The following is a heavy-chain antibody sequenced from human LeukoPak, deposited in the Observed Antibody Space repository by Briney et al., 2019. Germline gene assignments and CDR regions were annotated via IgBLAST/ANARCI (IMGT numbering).Heavy chain of an antibody. J-gene: IGHJ6*02. CDR1: GGSISSYY. CDR2: IYYSGST. V-gene: IGHV4-59*01. Sequence: PSETLSLTCTVSGGSISSYYWSWIRQPPGKGLECIGYIYYSGSTNYNPSLKSRVTISVDTSKYQFSLKVSSVTAADTAVYYCARSIPFRYCSGGSCSGGMDVWGQGTTVTVSS. CDR3: ARSIPFRYCSGGSCSGGMDV. D-gene: IGHD2-15*01.